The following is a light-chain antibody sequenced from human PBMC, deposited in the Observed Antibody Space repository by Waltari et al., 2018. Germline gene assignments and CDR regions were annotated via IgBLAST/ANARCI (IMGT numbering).Light chain of an antibody. CDR1: RSNIEAGYD. J-gene: IGLJ2*01. V-gene: IGLV1-40*01. CDR2: TNS. CDR3: QSYDSSLSGWV. Sequence: QSVLTQPPSVSGAPGQRVTISCTGTRSNIEAGYDVHWYQHVLGTAPKVVIYTNSIRPSGVPDRFSGSKSGTSASLAITGLQAEDEAEYYCQSYDSSLSGWVFGGGTTLT.